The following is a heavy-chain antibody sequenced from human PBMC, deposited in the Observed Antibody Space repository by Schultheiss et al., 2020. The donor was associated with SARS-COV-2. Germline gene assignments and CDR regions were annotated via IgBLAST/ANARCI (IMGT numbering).Heavy chain of an antibody. J-gene: IGHJ4*02. D-gene: IGHD2-2*01. CDR2: IKRDGSEK. V-gene: IGHV3-7*01. CDR3: ARARCSSTSCYGSPFDY. CDR1: GFTFSSYW. Sequence: GGSLRLSCAASGFTFSSYWMSWVRQAPGKGLEWVANIKRDGSEKCYVDSVKGRFTISRDNSKNTLYLQMNSLRAEDTAVYYCARARCSSTSCYGSPFDYWGQGTLVTVSS.